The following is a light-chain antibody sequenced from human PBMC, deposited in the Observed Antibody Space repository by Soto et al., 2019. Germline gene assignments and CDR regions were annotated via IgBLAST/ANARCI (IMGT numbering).Light chain of an antibody. CDR1: SSDVGGFNY. CDR3: SSYAGSNNPPYV. CDR2: EVN. J-gene: IGLJ1*01. Sequence: QSALTQPPSASGSPGQSVTISCTETSSDVGGFNYVSWHQQHPGKAPKLILYEVNMRPSGVPDRFPGSKSGNTASLTVSGLQAEDEADYYCSSYAGSNNPPYVFGAGTQLTVL. V-gene: IGLV2-8*01.